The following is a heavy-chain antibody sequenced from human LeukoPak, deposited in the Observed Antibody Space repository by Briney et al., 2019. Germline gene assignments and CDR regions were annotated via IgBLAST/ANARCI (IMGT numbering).Heavy chain of an antibody. CDR1: GFTFSDYT. D-gene: IGHD2-21*02. CDR3: ARRKYCGGDCYGLDTLDT. V-gene: IGHV3-21*01. Sequence: GGSLRLSCAASGFTFSDYTINWVRQAPGKGLEWVSSISSTSNYIYHADSLKGRVTISRDNAKNSLSLQMNSLRVEDTAVYYCARRKYCGGDCYGLDTLDTWGQGTMVTVSS. J-gene: IGHJ3*02. CDR2: ISSTSNYI.